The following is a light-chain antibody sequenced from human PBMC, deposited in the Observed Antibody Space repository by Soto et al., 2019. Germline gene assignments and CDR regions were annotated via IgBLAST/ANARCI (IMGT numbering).Light chain of an antibody. CDR2: ESS. V-gene: IGLV2-23*01. CDR3: CSYAGSSPYV. CDR1: SSDVGSYNL. J-gene: IGLJ1*01. Sequence: QSALTQPASVSGSPGQSITIFCTGTSSDVGSYNLVSWYQQHPGKAPKLMINESSKRPSGVSNRFSGSKSGNTAFVKISGRQAEDEADYYCCSYAGSSPYVFGTGTKVTVL.